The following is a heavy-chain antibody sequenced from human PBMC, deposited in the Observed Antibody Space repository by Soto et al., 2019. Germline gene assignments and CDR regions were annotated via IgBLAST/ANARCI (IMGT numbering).Heavy chain of an antibody. D-gene: IGHD6-13*01. V-gene: IGHV1-8*01. Sequence: ASVKGSCKASGYTFTRYDINWVRQATGQGLEWMGWMNPNSGNTGYAQKFQGRVTMTRNTSISTAYMELSSLRSEDTAVYYCARGQSSSWSYFDYWGQGTLVTVSS. CDR2: MNPNSGNT. CDR3: ARGQSSSWSYFDY. CDR1: GYTFTRYD. J-gene: IGHJ4*02.